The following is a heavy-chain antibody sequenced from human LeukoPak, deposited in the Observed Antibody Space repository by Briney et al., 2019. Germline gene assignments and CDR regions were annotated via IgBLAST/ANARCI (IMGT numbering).Heavy chain of an antibody. D-gene: IGHD2-15*01. J-gene: IGHJ4*02. CDR1: LFTLSSNY. Sequence: PGGSLRLSRAASLFTLSSNYMSWVRQAPGKGVEGVSVIYSGGSTYYADAVKGRFTNSRDNSKNTLYLQMNSLRAEDTAVYYCARSKGCSGGSCYFDYWGQGTLVTVSS. CDR3: ARSKGCSGGSCYFDY. CDR2: IYSGGST. V-gene: IGHV3-53*01.